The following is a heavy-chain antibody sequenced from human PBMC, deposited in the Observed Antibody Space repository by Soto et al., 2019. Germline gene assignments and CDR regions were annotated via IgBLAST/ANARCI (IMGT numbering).Heavy chain of an antibody. CDR1: GYTFTSYG. Sequence: GASVKVSCKASGYTFTSYGISLVRQAPVQVLELIVWIIAYNFNTNYSQKLQGRFTITAYTSTITSCIELMSLRSDDTAVYYCASVWSDYYGMDVWGQGTTVTVSS. CDR2: IIAYNFNT. V-gene: IGHV1-18*01. J-gene: IGHJ6*02. CDR3: ASVWSDYYGMDV. D-gene: IGHD3-16*01.